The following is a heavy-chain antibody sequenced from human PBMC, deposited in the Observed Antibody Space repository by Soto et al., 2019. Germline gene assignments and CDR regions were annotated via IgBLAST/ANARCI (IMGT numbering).Heavy chain of an antibody. Sequence: SETPSLTCVVYGGSFSGFYCSWIRQPPGKGLEWIGELNDSGGTNYNASLKSRVSMSLDTSKNQFSLKLSSVTAADTAVYYCARARGGVQHWGQGTLVTVSS. CDR1: GGSFSGFY. V-gene: IGHV4-34*01. CDR2: LNDSGGT. D-gene: IGHD3-10*01. J-gene: IGHJ1*01. CDR3: ARARGGVQH.